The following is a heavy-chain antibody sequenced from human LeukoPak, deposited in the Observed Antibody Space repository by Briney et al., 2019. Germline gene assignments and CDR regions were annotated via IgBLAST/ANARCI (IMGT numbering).Heavy chain of an antibody. Sequence: SETLSLICTVSVGSISTYCWSWIRQPPGRGLEWIGYIYHSGSTNYNPSLKSRDTMLVDPSKNQYSLQLRSVTAADTAVYYCARCAPGAYFDYWGQGAPVTVSP. J-gene: IGHJ4*02. CDR3: ARCAPGAYFDY. V-gene: IGHV4-59*08. CDR1: VGSISTYC. CDR2: IYHSGST.